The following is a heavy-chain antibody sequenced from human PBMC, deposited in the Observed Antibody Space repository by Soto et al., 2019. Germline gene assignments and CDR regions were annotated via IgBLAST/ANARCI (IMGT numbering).Heavy chain of an antibody. Sequence: PSETLSLTCTVSGGSISSGFYYWSWIRQHPGKGLEWIGYIYYSGSTYYNPSLKSRVTISVDTSKNQFSLKLSSVTAADTAVYYCARGIYSYGYRLFDYWGQGTLVTVSS. CDR2: IYYSGST. CDR1: GGSISSGFYY. D-gene: IGHD5-18*01. CDR3: ARGIYSYGYRLFDY. J-gene: IGHJ4*02. V-gene: IGHV4-31*03.